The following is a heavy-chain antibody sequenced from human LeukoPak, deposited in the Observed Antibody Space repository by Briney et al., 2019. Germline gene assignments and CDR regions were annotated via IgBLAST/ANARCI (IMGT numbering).Heavy chain of an antibody. CDR3: TRDESGGARNNWFDR. CDR1: GYTFIDYD. V-gene: IGHV1-2*06. Sequence: ASVRVSCKASGYTFIDYDIHWVRQAPGQGLEWMGRNDPKSDGTKYAQKFQGRVTMARDMSINTAYLELSSLRPDDTAMYYCTRDESGGARNNWFDRWGQGTLVTVSS. J-gene: IGHJ5*02. CDR2: NDPKSDGT. D-gene: IGHD1-26*01.